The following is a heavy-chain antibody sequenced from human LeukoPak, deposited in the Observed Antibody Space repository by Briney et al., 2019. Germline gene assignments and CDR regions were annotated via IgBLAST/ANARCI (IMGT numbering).Heavy chain of an antibody. CDR1: GGSISSGGYY. V-gene: IGHV4-31*03. Sequence: SETLSLTCTVSGGSISSGGYYWSWIRQHPGKGLEWIGYIYYSGSTYYNPSLKSRTTTSVDTSKNQFSLKLSSVTAADTAVYYCARGFGGSSTSYAYPFGYWGQGTLVTVSS. J-gene: IGHJ4*02. D-gene: IGHD2-2*01. CDR2: IYYSGST. CDR3: ARGFGGSSTSYAYPFGY.